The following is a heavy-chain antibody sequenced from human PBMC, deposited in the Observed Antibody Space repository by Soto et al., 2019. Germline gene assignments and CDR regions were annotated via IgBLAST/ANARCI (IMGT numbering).Heavy chain of an antibody. Sequence: EVQLVESGGGLVQPGGSLRLSCAASGFTFSSYALHWVRQSPGKGLEYVSTISRNGGSTYXXXXVKGRFTISRDNSKXXXXXXXXXXXXXXXXXXXXXXEGGSYYFDYWGQGTLVTVSS. CDR1: GFTFSSYA. CDR3: XXEGGSYYFDY. D-gene: IGHD1-26*01. J-gene: IGHJ4*02. CDR2: ISRNGGST. V-gene: IGHV3-64*01.